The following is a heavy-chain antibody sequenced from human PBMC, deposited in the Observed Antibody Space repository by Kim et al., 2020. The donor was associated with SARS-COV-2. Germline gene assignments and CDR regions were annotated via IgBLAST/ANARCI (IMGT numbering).Heavy chain of an antibody. J-gene: IGHJ5*02. CDR2: INHSGSTT. CDR1: GYNFISYY. Sequence: ASVKVSCKASGYNFISYYMHWVRQAPGQGLEWMGIINHSGSTTAYAQRFQGRVTMTWDTSTSTAYMELSSLRSDDTAVYYCARGGGYGSGTYTSFDPWGQGTLVTVSS. D-gene: IGHD3-10*01. V-gene: IGHV1-46*01. CDR3: ARGGGYGSGTYTSFDP.